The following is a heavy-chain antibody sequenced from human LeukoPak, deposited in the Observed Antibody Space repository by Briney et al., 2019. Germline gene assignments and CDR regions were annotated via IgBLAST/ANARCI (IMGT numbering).Heavy chain of an antibody. CDR1: GYTFTSYD. V-gene: IGHV1-69*04. Sequence: GASVKVSCKASGYTFTSYDINWVRQATGQGLEWMGRIIPILGIANYAQKFQGRVTITADKSTSTAYMELSSLRSEDTAVYYCALAGNPDYWGQGTLVTVSS. J-gene: IGHJ4*02. CDR2: IIPILGIA. CDR3: ALAGNPDY. D-gene: IGHD6-19*01.